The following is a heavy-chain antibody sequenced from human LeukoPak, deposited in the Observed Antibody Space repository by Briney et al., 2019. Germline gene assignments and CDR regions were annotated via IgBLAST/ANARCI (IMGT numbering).Heavy chain of an antibody. Sequence: GVSLRLYCATTGLSFTDYSMKWIRQPPVKEPTRISHVRSTSEGAKYAYYAHSVQGRVTISRDDGKNTLYLHMNSLRDDDTAVYYCATDQRYAFDYWGQGILVTVSS. CDR2: VRSTSEGAKYA. V-gene: IGHV3-11*03. CDR1: GLSFTDYS. J-gene: IGHJ4*02. CDR3: ATDQRYAFDY. D-gene: IGHD3-9*01.